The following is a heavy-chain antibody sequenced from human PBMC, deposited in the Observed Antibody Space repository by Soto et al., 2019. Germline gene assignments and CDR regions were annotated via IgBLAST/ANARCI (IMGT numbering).Heavy chain of an antibody. Sequence: PSEPLSLTCTVSGAFISGFYWSWIRKSAGKGLEWIGRIYATGTTDYNPSLKSRVMMSVDTSKKQFSLKLRSVTAADTAVYYCVRDGTKTLRDWFDPWGQGISVTVS. V-gene: IGHV4-4*07. J-gene: IGHJ5*02. CDR1: GAFISGFY. CDR2: IYATGTT. CDR3: VRDGTKTLRDWFDP. D-gene: IGHD1-1*01.